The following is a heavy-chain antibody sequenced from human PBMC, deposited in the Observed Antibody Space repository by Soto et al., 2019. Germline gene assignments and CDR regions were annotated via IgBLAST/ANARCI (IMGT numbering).Heavy chain of an antibody. Sequence: PSETLSLTCAVYGGSFSGYYWSWIRQPPGKGLEWIGEINHSGSTNYNPSLKSRVTISVDTSKNQFSLKLSSVTAADTAVYYCARSQQQLVFNTLYYYGMDVWGQGTTVTVSS. CDR3: ARSQQQLVFNTLYYYGMDV. D-gene: IGHD6-13*01. J-gene: IGHJ6*02. V-gene: IGHV4-34*01. CDR1: GGSFSGYY. CDR2: INHSGST.